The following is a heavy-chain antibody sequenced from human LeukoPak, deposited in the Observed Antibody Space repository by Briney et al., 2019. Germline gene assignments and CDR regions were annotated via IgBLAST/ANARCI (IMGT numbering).Heavy chain of an antibody. D-gene: IGHD2-2*01. CDR2: ISVYNGNT. CDR1: SYTFTSYG. CDR3: ARVVPRPYYYYYMDV. J-gene: IGHJ6*03. V-gene: IGHV1-18*01. Sequence: ASVKVSCKASSYTFTSYGISWVRQAPGQGLVWMGWISVYNGNTNYAQKLQGRVTMTTDTATSTAYMELRSLRADDTAVYYCARVVPRPYYYYYMDVWGKGTTVTASS.